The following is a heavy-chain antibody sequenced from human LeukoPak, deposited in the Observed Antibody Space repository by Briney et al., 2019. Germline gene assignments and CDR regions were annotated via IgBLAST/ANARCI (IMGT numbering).Heavy chain of an antibody. V-gene: IGHV4-39*07. CDR1: GGSISSSSYY. J-gene: IGHJ4*02. D-gene: IGHD5-18*01. CDR2: IYYSGST. Sequence: SETLSLTCTVSGGSISSSSYYWGWIRQPPGKGLEWIGSIYYSGSTYYNPSLKSRVTISVDTSKNQFSLKLSSVTAADTAVYYCVRVRSFIQLWPENYFDYWGQGTLVTVSS. CDR3: VRVRSFIQLWPENYFDY.